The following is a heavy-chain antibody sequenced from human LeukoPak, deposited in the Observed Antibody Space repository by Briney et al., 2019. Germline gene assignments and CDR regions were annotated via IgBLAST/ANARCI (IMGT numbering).Heavy chain of an antibody. Sequence: GGSLRLSCAASGFTFSIYSMNWVRQAPGKGLEWVSSISSSSSYIYYADSVKGRFTTSRDNAKNSLYLQMNSLRAEDTAVYYCARGAHYYDGTTYYPPIDYWGQGTLVTVSS. V-gene: IGHV3-21*01. CDR3: ARGAHYYDGTTYYPPIDY. CDR2: ISSSSSYI. D-gene: IGHD3-22*01. J-gene: IGHJ4*02. CDR1: GFTFSIYS.